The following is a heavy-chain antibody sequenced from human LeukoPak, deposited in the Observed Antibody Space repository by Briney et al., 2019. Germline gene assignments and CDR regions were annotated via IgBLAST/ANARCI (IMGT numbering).Heavy chain of an antibody. CDR3: AGGRYYYYGMDV. V-gene: IGHV3-9*01. CDR1: GFTFDGYA. J-gene: IGHJ6*02. Sequence: GRSLRLSCAASGFTFDGYAMHWVRQAPGKGLEWVSGISWNSGSIGYADSVKGRFTISRDNAKNSLYLQMNSLRAEDTALYYCAGGRYYYYGMDVWGQGTTVTVSS. CDR2: ISWNSGSI. D-gene: IGHD3-16*01.